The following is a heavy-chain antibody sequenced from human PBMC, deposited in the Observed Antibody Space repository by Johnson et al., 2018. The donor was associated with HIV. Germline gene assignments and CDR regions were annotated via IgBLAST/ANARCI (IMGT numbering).Heavy chain of an antibody. CDR3: TTDRATYDAFDI. CDR2: IYSGGST. Sequence: QLVESGGGLVQPGGSLRLSCAASGFTVSSNYMSWVRQAPGKVLEWVSVIYSGGSTYYADSVKGRFTISRDNSKNTLYLQMNSLRAEDTAVYYCTTDRATYDAFDIWGQGTMVTVSS. CDR1: GFTVSSNY. V-gene: IGHV3-66*01. J-gene: IGHJ3*02. D-gene: IGHD1-26*01.